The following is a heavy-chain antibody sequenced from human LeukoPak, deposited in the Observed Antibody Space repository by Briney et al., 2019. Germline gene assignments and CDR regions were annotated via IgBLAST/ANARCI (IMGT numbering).Heavy chain of an antibody. CDR2: IYYTGST. D-gene: IGHD5-24*01. CDR3: ARESRDAYGPYFDY. Sequence: PPETLSLTCTVSGDSISTYYWSWIRQPPGQGLEWIGYIYYTGSTNYSPSLQSRVTISVDTSKNRFSLKLRSVTAADTAVYFCARESRDAYGPYFDYWGQGTLVTVSS. CDR1: GDSISTYY. V-gene: IGHV4-59*01. J-gene: IGHJ4*02.